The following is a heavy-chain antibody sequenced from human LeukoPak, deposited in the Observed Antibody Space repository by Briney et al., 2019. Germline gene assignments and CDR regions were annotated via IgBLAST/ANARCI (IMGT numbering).Heavy chain of an antibody. D-gene: IGHD3-9*01. CDR1: GGSISSYY. CDR2: IYYSGST. CDR3: ARAIRNYDILTGYFFDY. J-gene: IGHJ4*02. Sequence: LETLSLTCTVSGGSISSYYWSWIRQPPGKGLEWIGYIYYSGSTNYNPSLKSRVTISVDTSKNQFSLKLSSVTAADTAVYYCARAIRNYDILTGYFFDYWGQGTLVTVSS. V-gene: IGHV4-59*01.